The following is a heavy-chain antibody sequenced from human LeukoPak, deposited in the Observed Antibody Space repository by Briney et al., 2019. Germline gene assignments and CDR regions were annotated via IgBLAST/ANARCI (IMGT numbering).Heavy chain of an antibody. CDR2: IRYDGSNK. Sequence: GGSLRPSCAASGFTFSSYGMHWVRQAPGKGLEWVAFIRYDGSNKYYADSVKGRFTISRDNSKNTLYLQMNSLRAEDTAVYYCAKDFRIIVVVPAAFDYWGQGTLVTVSS. J-gene: IGHJ4*02. CDR1: GFTFSSYG. D-gene: IGHD2-2*01. CDR3: AKDFRIIVVVPAAFDY. V-gene: IGHV3-30*02.